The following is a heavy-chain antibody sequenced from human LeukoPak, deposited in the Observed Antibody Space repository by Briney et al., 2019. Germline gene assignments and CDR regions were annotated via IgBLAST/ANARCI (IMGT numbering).Heavy chain of an antibody. J-gene: IGHJ4*02. CDR2: ISGSGGDT. Sequence: GGSLRLSCAASGFTFNNYVMSWVRQAPGKGLEWVPGISGSGGDTYYADSVKGRFTISRDNSKNTLYLQMNSLRTEDSAIYYCAKVFRSGDLFVSDSWGQGTLVTVSS. D-gene: IGHD4-17*01. CDR1: GFTFNNYV. CDR3: AKVFRSGDLFVSDS. V-gene: IGHV3-23*01.